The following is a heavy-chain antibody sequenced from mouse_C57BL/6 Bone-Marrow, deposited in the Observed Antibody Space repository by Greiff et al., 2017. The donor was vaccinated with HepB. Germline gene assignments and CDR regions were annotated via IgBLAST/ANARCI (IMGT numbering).Heavy chain of an antibody. Sequence: QVQLKQSGPELVKPGASVKISCKASGYAFSSSWMNWVKQRPGKGLEWIGRIYPGDGDTNYNGKFKGKATLTADKSSSTAYMQLSSLTSEDSAVYFCARSVITTVVASLDYWGQGTTLTVSS. CDR1: GYAFSSSW. V-gene: IGHV1-82*01. CDR3: ARSVITTVVASLDY. J-gene: IGHJ2*01. D-gene: IGHD1-1*01. CDR2: IYPGDGDT.